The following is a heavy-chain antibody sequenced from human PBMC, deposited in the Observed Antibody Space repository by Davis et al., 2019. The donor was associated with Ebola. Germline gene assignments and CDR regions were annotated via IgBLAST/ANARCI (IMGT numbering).Heavy chain of an antibody. CDR1: GGSISSYY. J-gene: IGHJ6*02. Sequence: SETLSLTCTVSGGSISSYYWGWIRQPPGKGLEWIGNIYYSGSTNYNPSLKSRVTISVDKSKNQFSLKLSSVTAADTAVYYCARGGYYYYYGMDVWGQGTTVTVSS. V-gene: IGHV4-59*12. CDR3: ARGGYYYYYGMDV. CDR2: IYYSGST.